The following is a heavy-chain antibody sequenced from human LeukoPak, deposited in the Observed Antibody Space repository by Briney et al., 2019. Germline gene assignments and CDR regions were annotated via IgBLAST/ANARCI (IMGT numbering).Heavy chain of an antibody. CDR2: INPNSGGT. J-gene: IGHJ4*02. Sequence: GGSLRLSCVASGFTFNMYTMNWVRQAPGKGLEWMGWINPNSGGTNYAQKFQGRVTMTRDTSTSTAYMELRSLRSDDTAVYYCARGRGQQLVLAYYFDYWGQGTLVTVSS. V-gene: IGHV1-2*02. D-gene: IGHD6-13*01. CDR3: ARGRGQQLVLAYYFDY. CDR1: GFTFNMYT.